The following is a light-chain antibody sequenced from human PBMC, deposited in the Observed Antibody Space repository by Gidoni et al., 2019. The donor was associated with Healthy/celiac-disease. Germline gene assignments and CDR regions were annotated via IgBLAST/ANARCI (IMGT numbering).Light chain of an antibody. CDR2: SNN. CDR1: SSNIGNNA. V-gene: IGLV1-44*01. CDR3: ATWDDSLNGWV. J-gene: IGLJ3*02. Sequence: QSVLTQPPSASGTPGQGVTISCSVSSSNIGNNAVNWYQHLPGTAPKLIIYSNNQRPSGVPARFSGSKSGTSASLAISGLQSEDETDYYCATWDDSLNGWVFGGGTKLTV.